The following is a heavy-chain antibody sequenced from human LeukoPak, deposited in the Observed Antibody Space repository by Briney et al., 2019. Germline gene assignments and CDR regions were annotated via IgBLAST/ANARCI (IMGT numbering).Heavy chain of an antibody. CDR1: GGSISSYY. V-gene: IGHV4-4*07. D-gene: IGHD5-18*01. CDR3: ARVRYSYGYSFDP. CDR2: IYTSGST. J-gene: IGHJ5*02. Sequence: PSETLSLTCTVCGGSISSYYWSWIRQPAGKGLEGIGRIYTSGSTNYNPSLHTRVTMSVDTSKHQFSLKLSSVTAADTAVYYCARVRYSYGYSFDPWGQGTLVTVSS.